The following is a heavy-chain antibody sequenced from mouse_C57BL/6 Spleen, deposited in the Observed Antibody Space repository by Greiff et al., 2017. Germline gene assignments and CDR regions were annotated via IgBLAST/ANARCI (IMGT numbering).Heavy chain of an antibody. CDR1: GYTFTDYY. CDR3: AREEIYYEDGGTWFAY. Sequence: QVHVKQSGAELVRPGASVKLSCKASGYTFTDYYINWVKQRPGQGLAWIARIYPGSGNTNYNEKFKGKATLTAEKSSSTAYMQLSSLTSEDSSVYFCAREEIYYEDGGTWFAYWGQGTLVTVSA. D-gene: IGHD2-4*01. J-gene: IGHJ3*01. CDR2: IYPGSGNT. V-gene: IGHV1-76*01.